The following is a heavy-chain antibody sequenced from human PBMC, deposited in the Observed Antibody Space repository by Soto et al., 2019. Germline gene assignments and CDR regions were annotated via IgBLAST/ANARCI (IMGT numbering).Heavy chain of an antibody. CDR2: MNPNSGNT. CDR1: GYTFTSYD. D-gene: IGHD2-15*01. J-gene: IGHJ6*02. V-gene: IGHV1-8*01. CDR3: ARVTKIEVVVAARSRGDYYGMDV. Sequence: ASVKVSCKASGYTFTSYDINWVRQATGQGLEWMGWMNPNSGNTGYAQKFQGRVTMTRNTSISTAYMELSSLRSEDTAVYYCARVTKIEVVVAARSRGDYYGMDVWGQGTTVTVSS.